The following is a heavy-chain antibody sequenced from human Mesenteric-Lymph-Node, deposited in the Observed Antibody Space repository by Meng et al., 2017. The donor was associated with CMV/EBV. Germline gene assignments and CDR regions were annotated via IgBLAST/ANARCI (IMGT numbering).Heavy chain of an antibody. CDR2: IYHSGST. CDR3: ARSFGSDAWYYRYWFDS. Sequence: SETLSLTCTVSGYSISSGYYWGWIRQPPGKGLEWIGSIYHSGSTYYNPSLKSRVTISVDTSKNQFSLNLSSVTTADTAIYYCARSFGSDAWYYRYWFDSWGQGTLVTVSS. J-gene: IGHJ5*01. V-gene: IGHV4-38-2*02. D-gene: IGHD6-13*01. CDR1: GYSISSGYY.